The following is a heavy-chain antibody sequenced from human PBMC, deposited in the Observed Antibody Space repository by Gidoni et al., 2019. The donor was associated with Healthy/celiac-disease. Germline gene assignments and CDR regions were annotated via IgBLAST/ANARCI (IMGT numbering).Heavy chain of an antibody. J-gene: IGHJ4*02. V-gene: IGHV3-15*01. CDR3: TTLLFYGDYGRVDY. CDR2: IKSKTDGGTT. Sequence: EVQLVESGGGLVKPGGSLRLSCAASGFTFSNAWMSWVRQAPGKGLEWVGRIKSKTDGGTTDYAAPVKGRFTISRDDSKNTLYLQMNSLKTEDTAVYYCTTLLFYGDYGRVDYWGQGTLVTVSS. D-gene: IGHD4-17*01. CDR1: GFTFSNAW.